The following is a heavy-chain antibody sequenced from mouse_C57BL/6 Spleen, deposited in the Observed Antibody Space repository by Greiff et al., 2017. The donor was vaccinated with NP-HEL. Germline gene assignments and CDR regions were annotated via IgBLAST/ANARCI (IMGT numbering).Heavy chain of an antibody. CDR3: ARRSNYVDY. Sequence: QVQLQQPGAELVKPGASVKLSCKASGYTFTSYWMQWVKQRPGQGLEWIGEIDPSDSYTNYNQKFKGKATLTVDTSSSTAYMQLSRLTSEDSAVYYCARRSNYVDYWGQGTTLTVSS. D-gene: IGHD5-1*01. J-gene: IGHJ2*01. V-gene: IGHV1-50*01. CDR1: GYTFTSYW. CDR2: IDPSDSYT.